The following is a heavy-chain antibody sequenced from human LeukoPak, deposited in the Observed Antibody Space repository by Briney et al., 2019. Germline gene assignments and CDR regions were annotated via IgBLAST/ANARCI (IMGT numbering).Heavy chain of an antibody. D-gene: IGHD3-10*01. Sequence: ASVKVSCKASGYTFTSYGISWVRQAPGQGLEWMGWISAYNGNTNYAQKLQGRVTMTEDTSTDTAYMELSSLRSEDTAVYYCATPLPGYYYYYYGMDVWGQGTTVTVSS. CDR1: GYTFTSYG. CDR3: ATPLPGYYYYYYGMDV. V-gene: IGHV1-18*01. CDR2: ISAYNGNT. J-gene: IGHJ6*02.